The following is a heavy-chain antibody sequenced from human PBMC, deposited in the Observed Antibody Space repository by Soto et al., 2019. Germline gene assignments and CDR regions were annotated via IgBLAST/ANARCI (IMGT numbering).Heavy chain of an antibody. CDR1: GFTFSSYG. Sequence: GESLKISCAASGFTFSSYGMHWVRQAPGKGLEWVAVIWYDGSNKYYADSVKGRFTISRDNSKNTLYLQMNSLRAEDTAVYYCARGADRWSGYYNGMDVWGQGTTVTVSS. D-gene: IGHD3-3*01. V-gene: IGHV3-33*01. J-gene: IGHJ6*02. CDR2: IWYDGSNK. CDR3: ARGADRWSGYYNGMDV.